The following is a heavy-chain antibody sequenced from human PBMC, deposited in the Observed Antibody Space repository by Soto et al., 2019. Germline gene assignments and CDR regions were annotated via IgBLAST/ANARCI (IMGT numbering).Heavy chain of an antibody. Sequence: SETLSLTCTVSGGSISSTDYFWSWIRQPPGKGLEWIGYIFYSGTTYSNPSLNSRVTISIDTSKNQFSLKLSSVTAADTAVYHCARERRGGYWFDPWGQGTLVTVSS. J-gene: IGHJ5*02. CDR1: GGSISSTDYF. CDR2: IFYSGTT. V-gene: IGHV4-30-4*01. CDR3: ARERRGGYWFDP.